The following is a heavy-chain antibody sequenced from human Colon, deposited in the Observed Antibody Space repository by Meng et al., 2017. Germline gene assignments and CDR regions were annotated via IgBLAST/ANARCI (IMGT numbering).Heavy chain of an antibody. Sequence: GSLRLSCTVSGYSISTGYFWGWIRQPPGKGLEWIASIYHSGTTHYSPSLNSRATISMDTSKNQFFLNLTSVTAADTAVYFCVRLVVTSPIDYWGQGTLVTVSS. CDR2: IYHSGTT. CDR3: VRLVVTSPIDY. CDR1: GYSISTGYF. J-gene: IGHJ4*02. V-gene: IGHV4-38-2*02. D-gene: IGHD2-21*02.